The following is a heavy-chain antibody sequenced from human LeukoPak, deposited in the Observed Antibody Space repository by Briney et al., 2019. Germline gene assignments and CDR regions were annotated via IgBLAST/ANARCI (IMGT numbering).Heavy chain of an antibody. V-gene: IGHV4-4*02. CDR3: ARDGNSYYDY. J-gene: IGHJ4*02. CDR2: IFYTGSP. D-gene: IGHD4-11*01. CDR1: GGSINNHKW. Sequence: SETLSLTCAVSGGSINNHKWWSWIRQSPGKGLEWLGEIFYTGSPNYNPSFQSRITMSVGKSNNQFSLILTSVTVADTAVYYCARDGNSYYDYWGQGIMVTVTS.